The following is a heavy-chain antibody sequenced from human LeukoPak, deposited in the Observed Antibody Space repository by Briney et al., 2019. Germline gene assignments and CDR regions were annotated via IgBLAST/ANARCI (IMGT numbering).Heavy chain of an antibody. J-gene: IGHJ4*02. V-gene: IGHV3-23*01. CDR3: AKARYNSGWYDD. CDR1: GFTFSSYA. CDR2: ICGSSATT. D-gene: IGHD6-13*01. Sequence: GGSLRLSCAASGFTFSSYAMSWVRQAPGKGLEWVSDICGSSATTYYADSGKGRFTISRDNSKNMLYLQMSSLRAEDTAVYYWAKARYNSGWYDDWGQGTLVTVSS.